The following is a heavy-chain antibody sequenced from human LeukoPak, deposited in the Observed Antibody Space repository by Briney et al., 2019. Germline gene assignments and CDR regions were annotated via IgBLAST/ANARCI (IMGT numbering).Heavy chain of an antibody. V-gene: IGHV4-59*12. CDR3: ARESKWELLHLDY. J-gene: IGHJ4*02. CDR1: GGSISSYY. CDR2: IYYSGST. D-gene: IGHD1-26*01. Sequence: SETLSITCTVSGGSISSYYWSWIRQPPGKGLEWIGYIYYSGSTNYNPSLKSRVTISVDTSKNQFSLKLSSVTAADTAVYYCARESKWELLHLDYWGQGTLVTVSS.